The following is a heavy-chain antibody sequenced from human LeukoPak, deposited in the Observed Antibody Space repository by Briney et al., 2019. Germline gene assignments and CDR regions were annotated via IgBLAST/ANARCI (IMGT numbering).Heavy chain of an antibody. CDR2: IYFSGST. Sequence: PSESLSLTRPVSGGSIRISRYYWGWIRQPPGKGLEWIGGIYFSGSTYYNPSLKRPVTISVDTSKNQFSLKLRSVSAADTAVYYCARRLSLLNYYDSSGYYSPIDYWGQGTLVTVSS. V-gene: IGHV4-39*01. D-gene: IGHD3-22*01. CDR3: ARRLSLLNYYDSSGYYSPIDY. CDR1: GGSIRISRYY. J-gene: IGHJ4*02.